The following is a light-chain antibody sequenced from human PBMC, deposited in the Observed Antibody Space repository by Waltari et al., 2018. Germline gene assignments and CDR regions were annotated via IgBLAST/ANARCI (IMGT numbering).Light chain of an antibody. Sequence: QSVLTQPPSAAGTPGQRVPIPCSGSVSSSGSTYVYWYQQLPGTAPKLPLYTNNQRPSGVPDRFSDSKSGTSASLVISGLRSEDEADYYCAAWDDSLSGMVFGGGTKLTVL. CDR3: AAWDDSLSGMV. V-gene: IGLV1-47*02. J-gene: IGLJ2*01. CDR2: TNN. CDR1: VSSSGSTY.